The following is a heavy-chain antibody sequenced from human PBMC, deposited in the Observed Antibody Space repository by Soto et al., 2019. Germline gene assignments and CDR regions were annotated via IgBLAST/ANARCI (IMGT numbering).Heavy chain of an antibody. CDR3: AKDTWVGAALIDY. V-gene: IGHV3-23*01. J-gene: IGHJ4*02. D-gene: IGHD2-15*01. Sequence: EVQLLESGGGLVQPGGSLRLSCAASGFTFSSYAMSWVRQAPGKGLEWVSAISGSGGSTYYADSVKGRFTISRDNSKNTLYLQRNSLRAEDTAVYYGAKDTWVGAALIDYWGQGTLVTVSS. CDR2: ISGSGGST. CDR1: GFTFSSYA.